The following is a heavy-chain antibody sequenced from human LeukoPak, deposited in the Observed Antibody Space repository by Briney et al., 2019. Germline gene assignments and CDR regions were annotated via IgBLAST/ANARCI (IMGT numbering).Heavy chain of an antibody. CDR2: ISGSGGST. D-gene: IGHD6-19*01. CDR3: AKDLSSGWESYYFDY. Sequence: PGGSLRLSCAASGFTFSDYYMSWIRQAPGKGLEWVSAISGSGGSTYYADSVKGRFTISRDNSKNTLYLQMNSLRAEDTAVYYCAKDLSSGWESYYFDYWGQGTLVTVSS. V-gene: IGHV3-23*01. CDR1: GFTFSDYY. J-gene: IGHJ4*02.